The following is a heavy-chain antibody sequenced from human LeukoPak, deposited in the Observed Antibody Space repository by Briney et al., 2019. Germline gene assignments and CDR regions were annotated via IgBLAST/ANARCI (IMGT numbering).Heavy chain of an antibody. D-gene: IGHD3-10*01. V-gene: IGHV3-23*01. J-gene: IGHJ5*02. CDR3: AKAEELLLWLGEVGNWFDP. CDR2: ISGSGGST. CDR1: GFTFSSYA. Sequence: GGSLRLSCAASGFTFSSYAMSWVRQAPGKGLEWVSAISGSGGSTYYADSVKGRFTISRDNSKNTLYLQMNSLRAEDTAVYYCAKAEELLLWLGEVGNWFDPWGQGTLVTVSS.